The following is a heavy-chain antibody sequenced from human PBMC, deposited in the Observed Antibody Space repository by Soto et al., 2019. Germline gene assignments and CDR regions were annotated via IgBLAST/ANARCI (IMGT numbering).Heavy chain of an antibody. CDR3: ARDPGIAVAWYRYYYYYMDV. Sequence: GGSLRLSCAASGFTFSSYWMSWVRQAPGKGLEWVANIKQDGSEKYYVDSVKGRFTISRDNAKNSLYLQMNSLRAEDTAVYYCARDPGIAVAWYRYYYYYMDVWGKGTTVTVSS. CDR2: IKQDGSEK. J-gene: IGHJ6*03. V-gene: IGHV3-7*01. CDR1: GFTFSSYW. D-gene: IGHD6-19*01.